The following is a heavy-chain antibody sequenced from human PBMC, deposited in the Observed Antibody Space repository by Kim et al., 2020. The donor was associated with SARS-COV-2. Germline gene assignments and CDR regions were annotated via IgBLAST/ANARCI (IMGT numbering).Heavy chain of an antibody. CDR1: GYSISSGYF. CDR3: VTTTYYDLLACLRFDY. V-gene: IGHV4-38-2*02. D-gene: IGHD3-9*01. CDR2: IFHTGTT. Sequence: SETLSLTCTVSGYSISSGYFWGWIRQPPGKGLEWIGSIFHTGTTYYNPSLRSRVTISVDTSKNQFSLRLSSVTAADTAIYYCVTTTYYDLLACLRFDYWGQGSLVTVSS. J-gene: IGHJ4*02.